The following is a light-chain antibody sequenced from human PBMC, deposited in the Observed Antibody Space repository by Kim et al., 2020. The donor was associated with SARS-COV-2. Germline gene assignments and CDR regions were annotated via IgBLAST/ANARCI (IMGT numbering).Light chain of an antibody. Sequence: SYELTQPPSVSVSPGQTATITCSGDNLGEKFTCWYQQKPGQSPVLVIFQDNKRPSGIPERFSGSNSGNTATLTISGTQALDEADYYCQAWDSSAAIFGGG. J-gene: IGLJ2*01. V-gene: IGLV3-1*01. CDR3: QAWDSSAAI. CDR2: QDN. CDR1: NLGEKF.